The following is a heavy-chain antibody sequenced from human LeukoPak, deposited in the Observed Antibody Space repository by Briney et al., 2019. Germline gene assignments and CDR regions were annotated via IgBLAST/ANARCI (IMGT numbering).Heavy chain of an antibody. CDR2: IYYSGST. J-gene: IGHJ4*02. CDR3: ATGGLVEFDY. D-gene: IGHD2-15*01. Sequence: PSETLSLTCTVSGGSISSYYWSWIRQPPGKGLEWIGYIYYSGSTNYNPSLKSRVTISVDTSKNQFSLKLSSVTAADTTVYYCATGGLVEFDYWGQGTLVTVSS. CDR1: GGSISSYY. V-gene: IGHV4-59*01.